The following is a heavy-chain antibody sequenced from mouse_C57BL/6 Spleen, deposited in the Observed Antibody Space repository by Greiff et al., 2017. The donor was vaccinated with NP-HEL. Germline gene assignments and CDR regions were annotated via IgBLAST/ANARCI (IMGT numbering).Heavy chain of an antibody. CDR2: LSYDGSN. D-gene: IGHD3-1*01. CDR1: GYSITSGSY. Sequence: EVQVVESGPGLVKPSPSLSLTCSVTGYSITSGSYWNWIRQFPGNKLEWLGYLSYDGSNNYNPSLKNRISITRDTSKNHLSLKLNSVTTEDTATYYCASKGLGFDYWGQGTTLTVSS. V-gene: IGHV3-6*01. CDR3: ASKGLGFDY. J-gene: IGHJ2*01.